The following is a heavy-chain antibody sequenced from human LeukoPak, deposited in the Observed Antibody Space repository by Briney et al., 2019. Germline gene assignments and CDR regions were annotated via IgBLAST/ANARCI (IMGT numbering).Heavy chain of an antibody. D-gene: IGHD6-13*01. Sequence: PGGSLRLSCATSGFTFSNYAMHWVRQAPGKGLEWVALISFDGTKTYYGDSVKGRFTISRDNSKNTLYLQMNSLRAEDTAVYYCAKDRRAAAGRTVDYWGQGTLVTVSS. J-gene: IGHJ4*02. V-gene: IGHV3-30*04. CDR2: ISFDGTKT. CDR1: GFTFSNYA. CDR3: AKDRRAAAGRTVDY.